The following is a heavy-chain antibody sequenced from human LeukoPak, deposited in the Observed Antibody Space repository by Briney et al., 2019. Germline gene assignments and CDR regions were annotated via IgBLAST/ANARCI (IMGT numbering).Heavy chain of an antibody. Sequence: SVKVSCKSSGGTFSSYAISLVRQAPGQGLEWMGRIIPILGIANYSQKFQGRGTITTDKSTSTADMELSSLRSEETAVYYCASSPTRGSYSNWFDPWGQGTLVTVSS. V-gene: IGHV1-69*04. J-gene: IGHJ5*02. CDR3: ASSPTRGSYSNWFDP. CDR2: IIPILGIA. D-gene: IGHD1-26*01. CDR1: GGTFSSYA.